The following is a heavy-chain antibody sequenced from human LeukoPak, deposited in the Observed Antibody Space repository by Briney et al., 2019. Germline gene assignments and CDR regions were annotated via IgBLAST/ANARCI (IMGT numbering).Heavy chain of an antibody. Sequence: PGGSLRLSCAASGFTFSGYAMSWVRQAPGKGLQWVSTISGNGITTYYADSVKGRFTISRDNSKNTLYLQMNSLRAEDTAVYYCVKLSVWSSWHFDYWGQGTLVTVSS. J-gene: IGHJ4*02. V-gene: IGHV3-23*01. D-gene: IGHD3-10*01. CDR1: GFTFSGYA. CDR3: VKLSVWSSWHFDY. CDR2: ISGNGITT.